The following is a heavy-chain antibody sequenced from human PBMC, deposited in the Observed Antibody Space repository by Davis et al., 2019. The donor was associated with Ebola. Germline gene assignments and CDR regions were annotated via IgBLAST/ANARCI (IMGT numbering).Heavy chain of an antibody. CDR3: ARHESSGWYY. Sequence: GESLKISCKGSGYSFTNYWIVWVRQMPGKGLEWMGIIYPGDSDTRYSPSFQGQVIISADKSINTAYLQWSSLKASDTAMYYCARHESSGWYYWGQGTLVTVSS. V-gene: IGHV5-51*01. CDR1: GYSFTNYW. J-gene: IGHJ4*02. CDR2: IYPGDSDT. D-gene: IGHD6-19*01.